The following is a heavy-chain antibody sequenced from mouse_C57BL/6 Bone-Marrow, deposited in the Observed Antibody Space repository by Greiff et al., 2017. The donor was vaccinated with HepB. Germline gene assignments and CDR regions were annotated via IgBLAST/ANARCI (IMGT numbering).Heavy chain of an antibody. V-gene: IGHV14-4*01. Sequence: EVQLQQSGAELVRPGASVKLSCTASGFNIKDDYMHWVKQRPEQGLEWIGWIDPENGDTEYASKFQGKATITADTSSNTAYLQLSSLTSEDTAVYYVTTLFTTVGYFAVFPTGTTVTVSS. J-gene: IGHJ1*03. CDR2: IDPENGDT. CDR1: GFNIKDDY. D-gene: IGHD1-1*01. CDR3: TTLFTTVGYFAV.